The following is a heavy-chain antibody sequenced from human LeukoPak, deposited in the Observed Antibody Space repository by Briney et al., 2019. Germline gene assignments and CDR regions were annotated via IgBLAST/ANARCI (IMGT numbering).Heavy chain of an antibody. CDR2: VNAGNGNT. J-gene: IGHJ4*02. Sequence: GASVKVSCKASGYTFTGYYMHWVRQAPGQRLEWMGWVNAGNGNTKYSQEFQGRVTITRDTSASTAYMELSSLRSEDMAVYYCARGPPNYYYDSSGYYDYWGQGTLVTVSS. CDR1: GYTFTGYY. CDR3: ARGPPNYYYDSSGYYDY. D-gene: IGHD3-22*01. V-gene: IGHV1-3*03.